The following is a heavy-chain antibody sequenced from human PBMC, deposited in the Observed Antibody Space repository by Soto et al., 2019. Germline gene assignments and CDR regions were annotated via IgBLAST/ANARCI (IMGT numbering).Heavy chain of an antibody. V-gene: IGHV4-59*01. J-gene: IGHJ4*02. Sequence: SETLSLTCSVSGGSISGSYWSWIRQSPGKGLEWLGYVYYTGSTNYSPSLRSRVSISVDTSKNEFSLRLSSVTAADTAVYFCARNVAVPGAHIDYWGQGTQVTVSS. D-gene: IGHD6-19*01. CDR3: ARNVAVPGAHIDY. CDR2: VYYTGST. CDR1: GGSISGSY.